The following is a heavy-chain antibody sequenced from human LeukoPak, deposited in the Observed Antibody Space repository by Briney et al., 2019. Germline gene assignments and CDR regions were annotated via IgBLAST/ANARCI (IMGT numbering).Heavy chain of an antibody. CDR2: ISSSSSYI. Sequence: GGSLRLSCAASGFTFSSYSMNWVRQAPGKGLEWVSSISSSSSYIYCADSVKGRFTISRDNAKNSLYLQMNSLRAEDTAVYYCARDYRREYYYDSSGYYISWGQGTLVTVSS. D-gene: IGHD3-22*01. V-gene: IGHV3-21*01. CDR3: ARDYRREYYYDSSGYYIS. CDR1: GFTFSSYS. J-gene: IGHJ5*02.